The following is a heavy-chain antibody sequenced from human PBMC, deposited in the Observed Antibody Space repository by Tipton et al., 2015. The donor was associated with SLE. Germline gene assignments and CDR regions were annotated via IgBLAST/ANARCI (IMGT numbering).Heavy chain of an antibody. Sequence: SLRLSCAASGFTFSGFWMSWVRQAPGKGLEWVANIKPDGSEKHYMDSVKGRFTSSRDNAKNSLYLQMNSLRAEDTAVYFCARNGYCSSTTCYDYWGQGTLVTVSS. CDR3: ARNGYCSSTTCYDY. J-gene: IGHJ4*02. D-gene: IGHD2/OR15-2a*01. V-gene: IGHV3-7*03. CDR1: GFTFSGFW. CDR2: IKPDGSEK.